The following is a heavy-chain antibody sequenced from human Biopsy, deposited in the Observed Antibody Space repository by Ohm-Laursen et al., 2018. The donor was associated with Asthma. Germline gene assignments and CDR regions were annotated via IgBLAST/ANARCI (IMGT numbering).Heavy chain of an antibody. D-gene: IGHD1-26*01. J-gene: IGHJ5*02. CDR2: INAGNGNT. V-gene: IGHV1-3*01. Sequence: GASVKVSCKVSGYTFISYAIHWVRQAPGQRLEWMGWINAGNGNTKYSQKFQGRVTITRDTSASTAYMELSSLRSEDTAVYYCAKVDPYSGYYFREGARLLWFDPWGQGTLVTVSS. CDR1: GYTFISYA. CDR3: AKVDPYSGYYFREGARLLWFDP.